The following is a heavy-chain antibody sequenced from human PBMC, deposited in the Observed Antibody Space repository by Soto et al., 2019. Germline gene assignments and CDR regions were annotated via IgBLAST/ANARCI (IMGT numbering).Heavy chain of an antibody. Sequence: EVQLVESGGGLVKPGGSLRLSCAASGFTFSNAWMSWVRQAPGKGLEWVGSIKSKTDGGTTEYAAPVKGRFTISRDDSKNTLYLQMNSLKTEDTAVYYCTALTVTTTSEFDYWGQGTLVTVSS. CDR3: TALTVTTTSEFDY. V-gene: IGHV3-15*01. D-gene: IGHD4-17*01. CDR2: IKSKTDGGTT. CDR1: GFTFSNAW. J-gene: IGHJ4*02.